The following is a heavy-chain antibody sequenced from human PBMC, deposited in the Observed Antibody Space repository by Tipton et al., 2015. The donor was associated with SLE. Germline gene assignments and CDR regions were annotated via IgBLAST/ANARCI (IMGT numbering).Heavy chain of an antibody. V-gene: IGHV4-61*10. J-gene: IGHJ3*02. D-gene: IGHD6-13*01. CDR3: AGSWAGSAFDI. CDR2: ISYTGNT. CDR1: GDSISSDFYY. Sequence: TLSLTCTASGDSISSDFYYWSWIRQPAGKGLEWIGYISYTGNTNFNPSLKSRVAMSVATSKNQFSLRLTSVTAADTAVYFCAGSWAGSAFDIWGQGTLVTVS.